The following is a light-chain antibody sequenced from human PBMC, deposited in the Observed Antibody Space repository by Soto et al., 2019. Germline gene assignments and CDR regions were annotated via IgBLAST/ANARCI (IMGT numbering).Light chain of an antibody. J-gene: IGKJ1*01. Sequence: EIVVTQPPATLSLSPGERATLSCRASQSVSSYLAWYQQKPGQAPRLLIYDALNRATGIPARFSGSGSGTDFTLTISSLEPEDFAVYYCQQRSNWWTFGQGTKVDIK. V-gene: IGKV3-11*01. CDR3: QQRSNWWT. CDR2: DAL. CDR1: QSVSSY.